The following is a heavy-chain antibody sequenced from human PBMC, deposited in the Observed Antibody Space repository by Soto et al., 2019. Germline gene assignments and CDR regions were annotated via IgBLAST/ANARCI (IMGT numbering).Heavy chain of an antibody. Sequence: ASVKTSCKASGYTFTTYGINWVRQAPGQGLEWMGWISGYNGNTKSAQKFQGRVTVTTDTSTTTSYMELRSLTSDDTAVYYCARGDYYDSCSAFDIWGQGTMVTVSS. CDR3: ARGDYYDSCSAFDI. D-gene: IGHD3-22*01. J-gene: IGHJ3*02. CDR2: ISGYNGNT. CDR1: GYTFTTYG. V-gene: IGHV1-18*04.